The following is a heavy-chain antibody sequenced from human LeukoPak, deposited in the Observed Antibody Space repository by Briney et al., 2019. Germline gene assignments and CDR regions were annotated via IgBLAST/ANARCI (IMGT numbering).Heavy chain of an antibody. V-gene: IGHV5-51*01. CDR1: GYSFTSYW. D-gene: IGHD2-2*01. J-gene: IGHJ4*02. CDR2: IYPGDSDT. CDR3: ARPHCGSTSCRSDGYYFDY. Sequence: GESLKISCKGSGYSFTSYWIGWVRQMPGKGLEWMGIIYPGDSDTRYSPSFQGQVTISADKSISTAYLQWSSLKASDTAMYYCARPHCGSTSCRSDGYYFDYWGQGTLVTVSS.